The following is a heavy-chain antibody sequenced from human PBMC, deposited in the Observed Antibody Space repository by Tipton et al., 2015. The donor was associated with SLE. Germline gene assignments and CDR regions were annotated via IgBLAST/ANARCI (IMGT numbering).Heavy chain of an antibody. J-gene: IGHJ4*02. CDR2: IYTSGST. D-gene: IGHD2-2*01. Sequence: TLSLTCTVSGGSISSGSYYWSWIRQPVGKGLEWIGRIYTSGSTNYNPSLKSRVTISVDTSTNHFSLKLSSVTAADTAVYYCARDLAYCSSTSCFDYFDYWGQGTLVTVSS. CDR3: ARDLAYCSSTSCFDYFDY. CDR1: GGSISSGSYY. V-gene: IGHV4-61*02.